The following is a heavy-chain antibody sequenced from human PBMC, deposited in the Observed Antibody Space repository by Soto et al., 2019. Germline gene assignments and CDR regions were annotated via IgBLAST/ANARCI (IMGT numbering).Heavy chain of an antibody. CDR3: AKDLALYQIGSHYGMDV. CDR2: ISFDRTNT. J-gene: IGHJ6*02. V-gene: IGHV3-30*18. D-gene: IGHD2-2*01. CDR1: GFTFSTYG. Sequence: GGSLRLSCAASGFTFSTYGIHWVRQAPGKGLEWVAVISFDRTNTYEADSVKGRFTISRDNSKNTLYLQMNSLIIEDTAVYYCAKDLALYQIGSHYGMDVWGPGTTVTVSS.